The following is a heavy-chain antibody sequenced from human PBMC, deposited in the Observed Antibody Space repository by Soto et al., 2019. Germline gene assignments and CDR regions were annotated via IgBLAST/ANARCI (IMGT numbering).Heavy chain of an antibody. D-gene: IGHD4-17*01. Sequence: APVKIPCKASGETFTIYVISWLRQSPGQGLEWMGWISAYNGNTNYAQKLQGRVTMTTDTSTSTAYMELRSLRSDDTAVYCCARFYGGNLGYYHGMDVWGQGTTVTVSS. CDR1: GETFTIYV. J-gene: IGHJ6*02. CDR3: ARFYGGNLGYYHGMDV. V-gene: IGHV1-18*01. CDR2: ISAYNGNT.